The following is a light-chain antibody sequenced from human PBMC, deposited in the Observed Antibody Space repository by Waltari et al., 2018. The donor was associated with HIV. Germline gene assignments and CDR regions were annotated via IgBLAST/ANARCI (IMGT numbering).Light chain of an antibody. V-gene: IGLV2-14*01. Sequence: QSALTQPASVSGSPGQSITISCTGTNSDVGGYNFVSRYQQHPGKAPKLLIFEVTNRPSGISSRFSGSKSGNTAAMTISGLQAEDEADYYCSSYTSTTTIVFGGGTKVTVL. CDR2: EVT. CDR1: NSDVGGYNF. CDR3: SSYTSTTTIV. J-gene: IGLJ2*01.